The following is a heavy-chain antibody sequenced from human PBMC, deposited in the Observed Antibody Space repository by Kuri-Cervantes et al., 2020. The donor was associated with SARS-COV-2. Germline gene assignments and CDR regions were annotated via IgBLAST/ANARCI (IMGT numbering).Heavy chain of an antibody. CDR2: INPSGGST. V-gene: IGHV1-46*01. CDR3: ARGVSHIAAAGLYYFDY. D-gene: IGHD6-13*01. Sequence: ASVKVSCKASGYTFTSYYMHWVRQAPGQGLEWMGIINPSGGSTSYAQKFQGRVTMTRDTSTSTVYMELSSLRSEDTAVYYCARGVSHIAAAGLYYFDYWGQGILVTVSS. J-gene: IGHJ4*02. CDR1: GYTFTSYY.